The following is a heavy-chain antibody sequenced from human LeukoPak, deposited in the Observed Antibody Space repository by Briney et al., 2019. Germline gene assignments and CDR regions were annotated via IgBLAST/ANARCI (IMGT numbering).Heavy chain of an antibody. J-gene: IGHJ5*02. CDR2: ISAYNGNT. V-gene: IGHV1-18*01. CDR3: ARALRQQLVTGWFDP. Sequence: GASVKVSCKASGYTFTSYGISWVRQAPGQGLEWMGWISAYNGNTNYAQKLQGRVTMTTDTSTSTAYMELRSLRSDDTAVYYCARALRQQLVTGWFDPWGQGTLVTVSS. D-gene: IGHD6-13*01. CDR1: GYTFTSYG.